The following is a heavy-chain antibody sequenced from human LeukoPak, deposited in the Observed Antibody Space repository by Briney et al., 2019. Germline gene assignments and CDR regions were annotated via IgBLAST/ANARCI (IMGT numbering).Heavy chain of an antibody. CDR3: ARGPLTYFYGSGSYYRP. D-gene: IGHD3-10*01. CDR2: INHSGST. V-gene: IGHV4-34*01. Sequence: PSETLSLTCAVYGGSFSGYYWSWIRQPPGKGLEWIGEINHSGSTNYNPSLKSRVTISVDTSKNQFSLKLSSVTAADTAVYYCARGPLTYFYGSGSYYRPWGQGTLVTVSS. J-gene: IGHJ5*02. CDR1: GGSFSGYY.